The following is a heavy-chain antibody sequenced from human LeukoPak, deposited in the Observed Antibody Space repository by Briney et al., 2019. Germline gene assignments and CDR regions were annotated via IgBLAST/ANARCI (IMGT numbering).Heavy chain of an antibody. V-gene: IGHV3-21*01. CDR2: ISSSSTYI. J-gene: IGHJ4*02. CDR1: GFTFSTYT. D-gene: IGHD2-15*01. CDR3: GRATLGGGFES. Sequence: PGESLRLSCAASGFTFSTYTIGWVRQAPGKGLEWVASISSSSTYIYYADSVKGRFTISRDNSKNTLYLQMNSLRAEDTAMYYCGRATLGGGFESWGQGTLVIVSS.